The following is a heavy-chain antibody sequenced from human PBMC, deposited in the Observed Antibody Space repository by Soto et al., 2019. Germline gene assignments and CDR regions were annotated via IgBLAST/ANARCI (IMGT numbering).Heavy chain of an antibody. J-gene: IGHJ3*01. CDR1: GFTVGSNY. V-gene: IGHV3-23*01. D-gene: IGHD3-10*01. CDR3: AKLPIIRGNALDL. CDR2: ISGTAESI. Sequence: PGGSLRLSCAASGFTVGSNYMSWVRQAPGKGLEWVSVISGTAESIYYVDSVKGRFTISRDNSRNTVYLKMNFLRAEDTALYYCAKLPIIRGNALDLWGQGTMVTVSS.